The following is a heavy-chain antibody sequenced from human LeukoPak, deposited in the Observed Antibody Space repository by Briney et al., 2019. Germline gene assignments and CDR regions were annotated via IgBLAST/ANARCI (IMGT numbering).Heavy chain of an antibody. J-gene: IGHJ4*02. CDR1: GFTFSTYW. CDR3: ARDSSGYQ. CDR2: IKEDGSEK. V-gene: IGHV3-7*01. Sequence: PAGSLRLSCAASGFTFSTYWMSWVRQAPGKGLEWVANIKEDGSEKYYGDSVKGRFTISRDNAKNSLYLQMNSLRAEDTAVYYCARDSSGYQWGQGTLVTVSS. D-gene: IGHD3-22*01.